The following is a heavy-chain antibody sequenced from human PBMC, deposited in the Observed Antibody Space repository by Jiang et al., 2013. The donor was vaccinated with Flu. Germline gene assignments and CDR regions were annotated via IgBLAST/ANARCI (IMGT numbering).Heavy chain of an antibody. V-gene: IGHV3-33*01. CDR1: GFRFSDFA. CDR2: IWYDGSGK. CDR3: ARDKGTGWSHDY. Sequence: QLVESGGGVVQPGGSLRLSCAASGFRFSDFAIHWVRQAPGKGLDWVSFIWYDGSGKFYSGSVKGRFTISRDNSKNMVYLQMSSLRAEDTGVYYCARDKGTGWSHDYWGRGALVTVSS. D-gene: IGHD6-19*01. J-gene: IGHJ4*02.